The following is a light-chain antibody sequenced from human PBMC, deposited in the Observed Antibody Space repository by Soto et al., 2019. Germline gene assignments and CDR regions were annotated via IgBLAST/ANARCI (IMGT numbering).Light chain of an antibody. CDR3: QQYITWPRT. CDR2: GAS. J-gene: IGKJ1*01. V-gene: IGKV3-15*01. Sequence: EIVMTQSPATLSVSPGERATLSCRASQSVSNNLAWYQQKPGQAPRLIIYGASTRPTGIPARFSGSGSGTEFTLTLSSLQSEDFAIYYCQQYITWPRTFGPGTKVEIK. CDR1: QSVSNN.